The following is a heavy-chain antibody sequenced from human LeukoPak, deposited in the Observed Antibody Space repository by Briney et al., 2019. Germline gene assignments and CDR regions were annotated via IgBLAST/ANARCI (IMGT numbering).Heavy chain of an antibody. CDR1: GYTFTSYY. CDR3: ARDRGEAVAGTYLQH. J-gene: IGHJ1*01. CDR2: INPSGGST. V-gene: IGHV1-46*01. Sequence: GASVKVSCKASGYTFTSYYMHWVRQAPGQGLEWMGLINPSGGSTSYAQKFQGRVTMTRDTSTSTVYMELSSLRSEDTAVYYCARDRGEAVAGTYLQHWGQGTLVTVSS. D-gene: IGHD6-19*01.